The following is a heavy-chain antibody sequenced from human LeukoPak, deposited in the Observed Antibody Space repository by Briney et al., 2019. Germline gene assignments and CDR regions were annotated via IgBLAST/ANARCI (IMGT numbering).Heavy chain of an antibody. CDR2: IIPNSGGT. Sequence: ASVTVTFSSSAYAFTCCYNHLIWLGPGQGHEWMGLIIPNSGGTNYAQKFQGRVTMTRDTSISTAYMELSRLRSDDTAVYCCARDLAFGEMVTNRGAFDIWGQGTMVTVSS. CDR1: AYAFTCCY. D-gene: IGHD5-24*01. V-gene: IGHV1-2*02. CDR3: ARDLAFGEMVTNRGAFDI. J-gene: IGHJ3*02.